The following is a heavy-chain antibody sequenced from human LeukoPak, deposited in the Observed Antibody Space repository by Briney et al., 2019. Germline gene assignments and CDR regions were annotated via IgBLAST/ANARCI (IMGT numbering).Heavy chain of an antibody. CDR2: ISGSGVNT. Sequence: SGGSLRLSCAASGFTFSSYSMNWVRQAPGKGLEWVSGISGSGVNTYYANSVKGRFTISRDKFMNTLYLQMNSLRAEDTAVYYCARGRGLPVRPPNEGFLDYWGRGTLVTVSS. D-gene: IGHD6-6*01. CDR3: ARGRGLPVRPPNEGFLDY. V-gene: IGHV3-23*01. CDR1: GFTFSSYS. J-gene: IGHJ4*02.